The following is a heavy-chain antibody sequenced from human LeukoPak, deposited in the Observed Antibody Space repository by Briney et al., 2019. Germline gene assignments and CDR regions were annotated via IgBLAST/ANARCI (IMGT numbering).Heavy chain of an antibody. D-gene: IGHD3-9*01. CDR1: GYTFTSYG. Sequence: ASVKVSCKASGYTFTSYGISWVRQAPGQGLEWMGWISAYNGNTNYAQKLQGRVTMTTDTSTSTAYMELRSLRSDDTAVYYCARDAEILRYFDWPPSYGMDVWGKGTTVTVSS. J-gene: IGHJ6*04. CDR2: ISAYNGNT. V-gene: IGHV1-18*04. CDR3: ARDAEILRYFDWPPSYGMDV.